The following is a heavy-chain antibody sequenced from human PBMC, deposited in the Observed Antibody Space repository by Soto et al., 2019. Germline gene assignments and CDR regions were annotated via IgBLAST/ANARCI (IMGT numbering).Heavy chain of an antibody. V-gene: IGHV3-33*08. Sequence: QVQLVESGGGVVQPGGSLRLSCTTSGFTFNTYGMYWVRQAPGKGLEWVAIIWYDGSNKYYGDSVKGRFTISRDNSKNTRYLQMNSLRAEDTALYYCARGDCTGAYCYSWPFNYGVDVWGQGTTGTVSS. D-gene: IGHD2-15*01. J-gene: IGHJ6*02. CDR1: GFTFNTYG. CDR3: ARGDCTGAYCYSWPFNYGVDV. CDR2: IWYDGSNK.